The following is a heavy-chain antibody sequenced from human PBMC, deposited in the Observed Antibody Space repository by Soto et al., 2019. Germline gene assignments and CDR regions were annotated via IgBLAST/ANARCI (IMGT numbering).Heavy chain of an antibody. CDR2: ISGSSVYI. V-gene: IGHV3-21*01. Sequence: GGSLRLSCAASGFTFNTYYMNWVRQAPGKGLEWVSCISGSSVYIYYADSVKGRFTISRDNDKNSLYLQMTNLTAEDTAVYYCARDTGGNSYFDYWGQGILVTVSS. CDR1: GFTFNTYY. CDR3: ARDTGGNSYFDY. J-gene: IGHJ4*02.